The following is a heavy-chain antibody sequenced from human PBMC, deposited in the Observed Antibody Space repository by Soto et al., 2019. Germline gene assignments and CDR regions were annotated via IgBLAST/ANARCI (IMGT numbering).Heavy chain of an antibody. V-gene: IGHV3-30-3*01. CDR3: VGEVGVRSFDN. J-gene: IGHJ4*02. CDR2: ISYDGSSK. Sequence: PGGSLRLSCAASGFTFSSHAMHWVRQAPGEGLEWVALISYDGSSKVYVDSVKGRFTISRDNSMNTVYLQMDSLRHEDAAVYYCVGEVGVRSFDNWGQGTLVTVSS. D-gene: IGHD2-15*01. CDR1: GFTFSSHA.